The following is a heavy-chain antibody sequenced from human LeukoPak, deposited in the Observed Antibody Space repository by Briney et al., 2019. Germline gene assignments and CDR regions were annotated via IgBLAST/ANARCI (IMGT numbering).Heavy chain of an antibody. D-gene: IGHD3-3*01. CDR2: IHYSGNT. V-gene: IGHV4-39*01. CDR1: GGSTSSSNYY. CDR3: ARLGAGPTYYDFWSGYSSFHFDY. J-gene: IGHJ4*02. Sequence: SETLSLTCTVSGGSTSSSNYYWGWIRQPPGKGLEWIGGIHYSGNTYYNPSLKSRVTISIDTSKNQFSLKLSSVTAADTAVYYCARLGAGPTYYDFWSGYSSFHFDYWGQGTLVTVSS.